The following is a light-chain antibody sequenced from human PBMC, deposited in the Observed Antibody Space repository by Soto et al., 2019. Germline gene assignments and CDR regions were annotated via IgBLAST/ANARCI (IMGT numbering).Light chain of an antibody. J-gene: IGLJ3*02. Sequence: SYELTQPPSVSVAPGKTASVACGGSNIGSKSVHWYQQKSGQAPVLVMYYDSDRPSGIPERFSGSNSGNTATLPISRVGAGDEADYYCQVWDISSGHVVFGGGPKLTVL. CDR1: NIGSKS. CDR2: YDS. V-gene: IGLV3-21*01. CDR3: QVWDISSGHVV.